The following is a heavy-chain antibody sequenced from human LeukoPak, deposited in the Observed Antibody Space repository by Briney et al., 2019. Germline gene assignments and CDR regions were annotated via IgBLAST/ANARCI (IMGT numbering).Heavy chain of an antibody. J-gene: IGHJ4*02. Sequence: GGSLRLSCAASGFTFSSYWMSWVRQAPGKGLEWVANIKQDGSEKYYVDSVKGRFTISRDNAKNSLYLQMNSLRAEDTAVYYCAREGSPTAAENFDYWGQGTLVTVSS. CDR1: GFTFSSYW. CDR2: IKQDGSEK. CDR3: AREGSPTAAENFDY. V-gene: IGHV3-7*01. D-gene: IGHD6-13*01.